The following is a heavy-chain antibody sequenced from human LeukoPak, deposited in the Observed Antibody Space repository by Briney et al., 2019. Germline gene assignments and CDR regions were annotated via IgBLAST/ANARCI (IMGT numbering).Heavy chain of an antibody. CDR2: ISGSAGGT. CDR1: GFTLSSYM. J-gene: IGHJ4*02. CDR3: TKDPLDY. Sequence: GGSLRLSCVASGFTLSSYMMSWVRQAPGKGPEWVSGISGSAGGTFYSDSVRGRFTISRDSPKNTLYLQMNSLRVEDTAVYYCTKDPLDYWGQGTLVTVSS. V-gene: IGHV3-23*01.